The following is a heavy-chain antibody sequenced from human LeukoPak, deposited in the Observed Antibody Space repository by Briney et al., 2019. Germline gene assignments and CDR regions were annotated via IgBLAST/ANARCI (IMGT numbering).Heavy chain of an antibody. D-gene: IGHD3-9*01. CDR3: ARADYDILTGYSDDAFDI. CDR2: ISAYNGNT. CDR1: GYTFTSYG. J-gene: IGHJ3*02. Sequence: ASVKVSCKASGYTFTSYGISWVRQAPGQGLEWMGWISAYNGNTNYAQKLQGRVTMTTDTSTSTAYMELRSLRSDDTAVYYCARADYDILTGYSDDAFDIWGQGIMVTVSS. V-gene: IGHV1-18*04.